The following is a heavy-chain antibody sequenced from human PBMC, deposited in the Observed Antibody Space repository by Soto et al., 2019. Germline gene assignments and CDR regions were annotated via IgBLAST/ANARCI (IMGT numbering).Heavy chain of an antibody. Sequence: GASVKVSCKASGYTFTSYGISWVRQAPGQGLEWMGWISAYNGNTNYAQKLQGRVTMTTDTSTSTAYMELRSLRSDDTAVYYCARESNSKEWRGLAAAGYVNWFDPWGQGTLVTVSS. D-gene: IGHD6-13*01. CDR2: ISAYNGNT. CDR1: GYTFTSYG. CDR3: ARESNSKEWRGLAAAGYVNWFDP. J-gene: IGHJ5*02. V-gene: IGHV1-18*04.